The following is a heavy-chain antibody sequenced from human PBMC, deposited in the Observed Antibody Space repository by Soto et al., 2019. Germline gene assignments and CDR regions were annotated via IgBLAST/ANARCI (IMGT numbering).Heavy chain of an antibody. J-gene: IGHJ4*02. CDR3: AAGGTRWLHSPFDY. CDR2: FDPEYGET. V-gene: IGHV1-24*01. Sequence: QVQLLQSGAEVKKPGASVKVSCKVSGHTLTELSMHWVRQAPGRGLEWMGGFDPEYGETIFAQKFQGRVTMTEDTSTDSTYMELTSLRSEDTAVYYCAAGGTRWLHSPFDYWGQGTLVTISS. CDR1: GHTLTELS. D-gene: IGHD1-1*01.